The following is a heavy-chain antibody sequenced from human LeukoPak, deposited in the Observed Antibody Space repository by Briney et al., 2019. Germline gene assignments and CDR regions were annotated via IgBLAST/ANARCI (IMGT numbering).Heavy chain of an antibody. CDR2: INPYSGAT. J-gene: IGHJ4*02. Sequence: GASVKVSCKAPGYTFTDYFMHWVRQTPGQGLEWVGWINPYSGATNFAQKFQGRVTMTRDTSISTAYLELSRLRSDDTAVFYCARNEAGYGDYLDYWGQGTLVTVSS. V-gene: IGHV1-2*02. CDR1: GYTFTDYF. D-gene: IGHD4-17*01. CDR3: ARNEAGYGDYLDY.